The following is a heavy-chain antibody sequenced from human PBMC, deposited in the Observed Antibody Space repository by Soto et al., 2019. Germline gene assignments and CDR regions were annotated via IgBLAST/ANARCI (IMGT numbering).Heavy chain of an antibody. CDR2: TYFRSKWYN. CDR3: ARTPASGTLDP. D-gene: IGHD6-13*01. V-gene: IGHV6-1*01. CDR1: GDRVSSNSAA. Sequence: SQTLSLTCAISGDRVSSNSAAWNCIIHSPSRFLEWLGRTYFRSKWYNDYALSVKSRITINPDTSKNQFSLQLNSVTPEDTAVYYCARTPASGTLDPWGQGTLVTVSS. J-gene: IGHJ5*02.